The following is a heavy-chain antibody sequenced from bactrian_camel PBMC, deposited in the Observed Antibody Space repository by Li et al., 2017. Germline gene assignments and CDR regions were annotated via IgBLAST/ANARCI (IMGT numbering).Heavy chain of an antibody. Sequence: HVQLVESGGGLVQPGGSLRLSCASSLFTFPYMTWVRQGPGKELEWISSIDTGGSTYYADSVRGRFTISKDVAKNTLYLQVNSLKSEDTALYYCAKTSQHTGGFYPWAADFGYWGQGTQVTVS. CDR1: LFTFPY. D-gene: IGHD7*01. CDR2: IDTGGST. CDR3: AKTSQHTGGFYPWAADFGY. V-gene: IGHV3S1*01. J-gene: IGHJ6*01.